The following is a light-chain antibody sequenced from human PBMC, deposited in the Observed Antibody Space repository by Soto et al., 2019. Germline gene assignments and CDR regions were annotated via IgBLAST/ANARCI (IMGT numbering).Light chain of an antibody. Sequence: QSVLTQSPSASASLGASVKLTCILSSGHSSYAIAWHQHQAEKGPRYLMKVHSDGSHSKGDGIPDRFSGSSSGAERYLTISSLQSEDEADYYCQTWGTGMRVFGGGTKVTVL. J-gene: IGLJ3*02. CDR1: SGHSSYA. CDR2: VHSDGSH. V-gene: IGLV4-69*01. CDR3: QTWGTGMRV.